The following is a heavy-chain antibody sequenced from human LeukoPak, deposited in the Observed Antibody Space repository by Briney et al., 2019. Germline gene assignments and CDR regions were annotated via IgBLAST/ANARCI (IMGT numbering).Heavy chain of an antibody. D-gene: IGHD3-16*01. CDR1: GGSISYSTTY. V-gene: IGHV4-39*01. J-gene: IGHJ4*02. CDR2: IFYNGRT. CDR3: ARQGTYYDKIYYFDY. Sequence: SETLSLTCTVSGGSISYSTTYWGWIRQPPGKGLEWIASIFYNGRTWNNPSLKSRVSISVDASKNQFSLKVSAVTAADTAVYYCARQGTYYDKIYYFDYWGQGTLVTVSS.